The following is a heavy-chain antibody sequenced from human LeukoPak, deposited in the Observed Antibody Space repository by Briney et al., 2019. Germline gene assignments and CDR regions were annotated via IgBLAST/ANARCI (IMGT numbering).Heavy chain of an antibody. J-gene: IGHJ4*02. CDR1: GFTFSSYS. D-gene: IGHD3-10*01. Sequence: GGSLRLSCAASGFTFSSYSMNWVRQAPGKGLEWVSYISSSSSTIYYADSVKGRFTISRDNAKNSLYLQMNSLRAEDTAVYYCARVLKWFGKLIDYWGQGTLVTVSS. CDR2: ISSSSSTI. V-gene: IGHV3-48*04. CDR3: ARVLKWFGKLIDY.